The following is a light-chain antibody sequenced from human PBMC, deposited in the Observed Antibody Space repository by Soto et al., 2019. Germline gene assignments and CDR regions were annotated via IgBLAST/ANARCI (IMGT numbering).Light chain of an antibody. Sequence: QSALTQPASVSGSPGQSITISCTGTSGDVGGYNFVSWYQQHPGKDPKLMIYEVNKRPSGVSSRFSGSKSGNTASLTISGLQAEDEANYYCDSYTSTNTLVFGGGTKLTVL. J-gene: IGLJ2*01. CDR2: EVN. V-gene: IGLV2-14*03. CDR1: SGDVGGYNF. CDR3: DSYTSTNTLV.